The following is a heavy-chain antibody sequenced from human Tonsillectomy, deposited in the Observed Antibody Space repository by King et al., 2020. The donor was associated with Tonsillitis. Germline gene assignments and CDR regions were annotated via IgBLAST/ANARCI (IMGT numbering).Heavy chain of an antibody. CDR2: LYSEGTT. J-gene: IGHJ1*01. Sequence: VQLVESGGGLMQPGGSLRLSCAASGFTVTTNYMTWVRQAPGKGLEWVSFLYSEGTTYYADPVKGRFTISRDNSKNKLFLQMNSLRAEDTAVYFCARGTRPGYFHHCGQGTLVIVSS. V-gene: IGHV3-53*01. CDR1: GFTVTTNY. CDR3: ARGTRPGYFHH.